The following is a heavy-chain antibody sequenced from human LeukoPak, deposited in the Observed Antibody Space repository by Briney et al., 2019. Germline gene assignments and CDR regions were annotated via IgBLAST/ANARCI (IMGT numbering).Heavy chain of an antibody. D-gene: IGHD3-3*01. Sequence: SETLSLTCTVSGGSISSSSYYWGWIRQPPGKGLEWIGSIYYSGSTFYSPSLKSRVTISVDTSKNQFSLKVSSVIAADTAVYYCARGRGEEWYWFDPWGQGTLVTVSS. V-gene: IGHV4-39*07. J-gene: IGHJ5*02. CDR1: GGSISSSSYY. CDR3: ARGRGEEWYWFDP. CDR2: IYYSGST.